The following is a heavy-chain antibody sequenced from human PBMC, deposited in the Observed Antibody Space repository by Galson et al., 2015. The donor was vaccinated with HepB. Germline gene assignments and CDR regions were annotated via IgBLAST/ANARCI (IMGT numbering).Heavy chain of an antibody. Sequence: VSGGSISSGGYYWSWIRQPPGKGLEWIGYIYYSGSTYYNPSLKSRVTISVDTSKNQFSLKLSSVTAADTAVYYCARCSGKTGYYNSAFDVWGQGTMVTVSS. V-gene: IGHV4-30-4*01. D-gene: IGHD3-9*01. CDR2: IYYSGST. J-gene: IGHJ3*01. CDR1: GGSISSGGYY. CDR3: ARCSGKTGYYNSAFDV.